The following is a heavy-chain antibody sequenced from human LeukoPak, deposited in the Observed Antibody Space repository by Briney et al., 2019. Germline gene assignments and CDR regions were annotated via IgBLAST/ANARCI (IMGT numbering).Heavy chain of an antibody. CDR1: GGTFSSYA. CDR3: ARGNEYYFDY. V-gene: IGHV1-69*13. CDR2: IIPIFGTA. Sequence: ASVKVSCKASGGTFSSYAISWVRQAPGQVLEWMGGIIPIFGTANYAQKFQGRVTITADESTSTAYMELSSLRSEDTAVYYCARGNEYYFDYWGQGTLVTVSS. J-gene: IGHJ4*02.